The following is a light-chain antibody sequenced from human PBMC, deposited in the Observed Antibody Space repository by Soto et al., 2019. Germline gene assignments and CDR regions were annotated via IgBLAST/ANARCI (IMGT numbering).Light chain of an antibody. V-gene: IGLV2-11*01. CDR1: SSDVGGYNY. CDR3: CSYEGSYTFG. CDR2: DVS. Sequence: QSVLTQPRSVSGSPGQSVTISCTGTSSDVGGYNYVSWYQQHPGKAPKLMIYDVSKRPSGVPDRFSGSKSGNTASLTISGLQAEDEADYYCCSYEGSYTFGFGGGTKLTVL. J-gene: IGLJ2*01.